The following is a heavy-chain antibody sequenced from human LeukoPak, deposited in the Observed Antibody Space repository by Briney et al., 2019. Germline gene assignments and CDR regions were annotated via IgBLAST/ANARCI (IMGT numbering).Heavy chain of an antibody. CDR3: ARGYSSGWPYYYYYGMDV. V-gene: IGHV3-66*01. CDR1: GFTVSSNY. J-gene: IGHJ6*02. Sequence: AGGSLRLSCAASGFTVSSNYMSWVRQAPGKGLEWGSVIYSGGSTYYADSVKGRFTVSRDNSKYTLYLQMNSLRAEDTAVYYWARGYSSGWPYYYYYGMDVWGQGTTVTVSS. CDR2: IYSGGST. D-gene: IGHD6-19*01.